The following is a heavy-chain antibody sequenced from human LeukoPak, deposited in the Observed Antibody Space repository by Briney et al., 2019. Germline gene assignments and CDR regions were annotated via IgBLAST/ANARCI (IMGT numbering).Heavy chain of an antibody. J-gene: IGHJ5*02. V-gene: IGHV3-23*01. CDR2: ISGRGGST. CDR1: GFTFSSYA. CDR3: AKGVRGVITWFDP. Sequence: PGGSLSLSCEGSGFTFSSYAMTWVRQAPGKGLEWVSGISGRGGSTNYADSVKGRFTISRDNSKNTPYLQMNSLRAEDTAVYYCAKGVRGVITWFDPWGQGTLVTVSS. D-gene: IGHD3-10*01.